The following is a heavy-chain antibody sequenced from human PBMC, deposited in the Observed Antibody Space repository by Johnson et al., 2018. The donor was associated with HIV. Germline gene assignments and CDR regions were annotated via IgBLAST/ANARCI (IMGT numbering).Heavy chain of an antibody. CDR1: GFTFSSYA. V-gene: IGHV3-9*01. CDR2: ISWNSGSI. Sequence: VLLVESGGGLVQPGGSLRLSCAASGFTFSSYAMHWVRQAPGKGLEWVSGISWNSGSIGYADSVQGRLTISRDNARRSLHLQMNSLRPEDTALYYCARVMSSGDFFDAFDIWGQGTMVTVSS. J-gene: IGHJ3*02. D-gene: IGHD3-22*01. CDR3: ARVMSSGDFFDAFDI.